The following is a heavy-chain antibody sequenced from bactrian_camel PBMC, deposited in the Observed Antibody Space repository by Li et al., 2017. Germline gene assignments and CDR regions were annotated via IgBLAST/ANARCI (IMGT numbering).Heavy chain of an antibody. CDR2: IYRAGGNT. CDR3: AADLGPMSCGSFYHFTDFAS. CDR1: EYTYSTYC. Sequence: VQLVESGGGSVQAGGSLTLSCQLSEYTYSTYCLGWFRQAPWKEREGVAVIYRAGGNTVYAPSVKGRFTISQDNAKNTLYLQMDNLKPEDTAMYYCAADLGPMSCGSFYHFTDFASRGQGTQVTVS. J-gene: IGHJ6*01. V-gene: IGHV3S31*01. D-gene: IGHD5*01.